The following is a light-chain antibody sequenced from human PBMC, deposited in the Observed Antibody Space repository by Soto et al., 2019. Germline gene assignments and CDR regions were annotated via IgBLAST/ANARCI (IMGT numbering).Light chain of an antibody. Sequence: EIVLTQSPATLSLSPGERATLSCRASQSVGNFIAWYQQKPGQDPRLLIYDTSNRFTGIPARFSGSGSGTDFTLTINSLESEDSAVFYCQQRSAWPLTFGGGTRVEIK. CDR3: QQRSAWPLT. V-gene: IGKV3-11*01. CDR2: DTS. J-gene: IGKJ4*01. CDR1: QSVGNF.